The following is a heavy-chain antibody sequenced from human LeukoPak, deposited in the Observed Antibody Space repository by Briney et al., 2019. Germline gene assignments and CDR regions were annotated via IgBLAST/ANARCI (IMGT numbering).Heavy chain of an antibody. V-gene: IGHV4-59*01. J-gene: IGHJ4*02. CDR3: ARTFRDTAMAGGDY. Sequence: SETLSLTCTVSGGSISSYYWSWIRQPPGKGLEWIAYIYYSGSTNYNPSLKSRVTISVDTSKNQFSLNLSSVTAADTAVYYCARTFRDTAMAGGDYWGQGTLVTVSS. D-gene: IGHD5-18*01. CDR1: GGSISSYY. CDR2: IYYSGST.